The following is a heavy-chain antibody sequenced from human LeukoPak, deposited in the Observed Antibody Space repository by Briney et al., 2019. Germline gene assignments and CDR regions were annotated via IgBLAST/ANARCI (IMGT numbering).Heavy chain of an antibody. CDR2: MNPNSGNT. D-gene: IGHD6-13*01. CDR1: GYTFTSYD. V-gene: IGHV1-8*02. CDR3: ARDSGSYVEP. J-gene: IGHJ3*01. Sequence: ASVKVSCKASGYTFTSYDINWVRQATGQGLEWMGWMNPNSGNTGYAQKFQGRVTMTRDTSTSTVYMELSSLRSEDTAVYYCARDSGSYVEPWGQGTMVTVSS.